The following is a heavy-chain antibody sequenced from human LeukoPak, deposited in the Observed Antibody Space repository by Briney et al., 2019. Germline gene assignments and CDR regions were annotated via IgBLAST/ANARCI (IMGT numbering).Heavy chain of an antibody. D-gene: IGHD6-13*01. CDR1: GDSFSYFY. CDR3: ARGVVAAAGRTFDF. V-gene: IGHV4-59*01. CDR2: IYDSGST. J-gene: IGHJ4*02. Sequence: SETLSLTCTVSGDSFSYFYWSWIRQPPGKGLEWIGYIYDSGSTNYNPSLKSRVTISLDTSKNQFSLKLSSVTAADTAVYYCARGVVAAAGRTFDFWGQGTLVTVSS.